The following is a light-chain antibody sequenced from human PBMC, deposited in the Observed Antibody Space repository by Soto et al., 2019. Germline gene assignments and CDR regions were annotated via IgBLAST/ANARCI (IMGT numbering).Light chain of an antibody. CDR2: AAS. CDR1: QGIRSN. V-gene: IGKV1-6*01. CDR3: LQDDNYPRT. J-gene: IGKJ1*01. Sequence: AIQMTQSPSSLSASVGDRVTISCRASQGIRSNLGWYQQKPGKAPKLLIYAASTLQSGVPSRFSGSGSGTAFTLTSSSLQPDDFATYYCLQDDNYPRTFGQGTKVEIK.